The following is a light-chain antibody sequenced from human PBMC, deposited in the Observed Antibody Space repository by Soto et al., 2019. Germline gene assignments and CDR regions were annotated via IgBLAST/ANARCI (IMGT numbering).Light chain of an antibody. V-gene: IGKV1-39*01. J-gene: IGKJ4*01. CDR3: LQSHSTPLT. CDR1: QSIGRY. Sequence: DIQMTQSPSSLSASVGDRVTITCRASQSIGRYLNWYQQKPGKAPKVVIYAASSLQSGVPSRFSGSGSGTDFTLTINRLQPEDSATYYCLQSHSTPLTFGGGTKVEIK. CDR2: AAS.